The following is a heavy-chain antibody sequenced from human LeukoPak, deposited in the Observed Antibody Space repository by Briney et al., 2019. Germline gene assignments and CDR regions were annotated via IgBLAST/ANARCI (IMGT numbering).Heavy chain of an antibody. CDR3: ARDRGTAMLIGEFDY. CDR1: GGSISSSSYY. V-gene: IGHV4-39*07. J-gene: IGHJ4*02. D-gene: IGHD5-18*01. Sequence: PSETLSLTCTVSGGSISSSSYYWGWIRQLPGKGLEWIGSIYYSGSTYYNPSLKSRVTISVDTSKNQFSLKVSSVTAADTAVYYCARDRGTAMLIGEFDYWGQGTLVTVSS. CDR2: IYYSGST.